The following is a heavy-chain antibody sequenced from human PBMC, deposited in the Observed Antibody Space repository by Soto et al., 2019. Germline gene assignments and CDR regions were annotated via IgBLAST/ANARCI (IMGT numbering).Heavy chain of an antibody. J-gene: IGHJ6*02. D-gene: IGHD1-1*01. CDR3: ARDKDRLQLGGNYYYILDV. Sequence: QVQLVQSGAVVKKPGSSVKVSCKASGGTFSTSAISWVRQAPGQGLEWVGGIMPVFPTPDYAQNFQGRVTITADESTTTAYLELSSLRADDTAVYYCARDKDRLQLGGNYYYILDVWGQGTAITVSS. CDR1: GGTFSTSA. V-gene: IGHV1-69*12. CDR2: IMPVFPTP.